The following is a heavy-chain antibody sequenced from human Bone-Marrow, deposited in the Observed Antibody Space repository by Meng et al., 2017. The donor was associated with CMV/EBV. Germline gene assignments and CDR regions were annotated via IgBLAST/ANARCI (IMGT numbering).Heavy chain of an antibody. J-gene: IGHJ5*02. V-gene: IGHV3-48*04. CDR1: GFTFSSYS. D-gene: IGHD1-1*01. Sequence: GGSLRLSCAASGFTFSSYSMNWVRQAPGKGLEWVSYISSSSSTIYYADSVKGRFTISRDNAKNSLYLQMNSLRSEDTAVYYCARAFHWNPAGGVSQTNWFDPWGQGTLVTVSS. CDR2: ISSSSSTI. CDR3: ARAFHWNPAGGVSQTNWFDP.